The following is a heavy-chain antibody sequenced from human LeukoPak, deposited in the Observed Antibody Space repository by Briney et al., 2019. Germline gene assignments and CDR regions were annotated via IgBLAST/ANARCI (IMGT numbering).Heavy chain of an antibody. Sequence: PSQTLSLTCTVSGGSISSGGYSWSWIRQHPGKGLEWIGYIYYSGSTYYNPSLKSRVTISVDTSKNQFSLKLSSVTAADTAVYYCARETYYYDSSGYYYPCLDYWGQGTLVTVSS. CDR2: IYYSGST. D-gene: IGHD3-22*01. CDR1: GGSISSGGYS. J-gene: IGHJ4*02. CDR3: ARETYYYDSSGYYYPCLDY. V-gene: IGHV4-31*03.